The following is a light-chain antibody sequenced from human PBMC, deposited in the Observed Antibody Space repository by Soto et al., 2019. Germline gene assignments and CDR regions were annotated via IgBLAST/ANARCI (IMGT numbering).Light chain of an antibody. CDR2: AAS. Sequence: DIQMTQSPSSLSASVGDRVTITCRASQSISSYLNWYQQKPGKAPKLLIYAASSLQSGVPSRFSGSGSGTDFTLTISSLQPEDSATYYCQQGYNTFWTFGQGTKVDIK. J-gene: IGKJ1*01. V-gene: IGKV1-39*01. CDR1: QSISSY. CDR3: QQGYNTFWT.